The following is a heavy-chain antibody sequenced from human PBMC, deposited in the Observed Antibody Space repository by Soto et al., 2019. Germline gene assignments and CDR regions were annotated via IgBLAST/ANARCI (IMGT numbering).Heavy chain of an antibody. D-gene: IGHD3-16*01. V-gene: IGHV4-59*01. Sequence: SETLSLTCSVSGGSSGGYYWTWIRQPPGKGLEWIGYTYYRGTTKYNPSLNSRVTISADTSQNQISLQLSSVTAADTAVYYCAREVASYGSTYFDYWGQGALVTSPQ. J-gene: IGHJ4*02. CDR2: TYYRGTT. CDR3: AREVASYGSTYFDY. CDR1: GGSSGGYY.